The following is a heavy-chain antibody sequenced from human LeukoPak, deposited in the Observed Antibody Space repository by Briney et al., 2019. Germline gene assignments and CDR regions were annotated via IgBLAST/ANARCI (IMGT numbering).Heavy chain of an antibody. J-gene: IGHJ4*02. CDR3: ARDRGSGWAAYYFDY. D-gene: IGHD6-19*01. CDR1: GFTFSSYS. CDR2: ISSSSSTI. Sequence: GGSLRLSCAASGFTFSSYSMNWVRQAPGKGLEWVSYISSSSSTIYYADSVKGRFTICRDNAKNSLYLQMNSLRAEDTAVYYCARDRGSGWAAYYFDYWGQGTLVTVSS. V-gene: IGHV3-48*01.